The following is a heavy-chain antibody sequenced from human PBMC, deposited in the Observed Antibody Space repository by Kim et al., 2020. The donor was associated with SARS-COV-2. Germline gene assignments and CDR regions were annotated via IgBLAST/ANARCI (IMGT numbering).Heavy chain of an antibody. CDR2: INHSGST. D-gene: IGHD3-10*01. CDR1: GGSFSGYY. Sequence: SETLSLTCAVYGGSFSGYYWSWIRQPPGKGLEWIGEINHSGSTNYNPSLKSRVTISVDTSKNQFSLKLSSVTAADTAVYYCARITPTYYYGSGTDYWGQGTLVTVSS. CDR3: ARITPTYYYGSGTDY. V-gene: IGHV4-34*01. J-gene: IGHJ4*02.